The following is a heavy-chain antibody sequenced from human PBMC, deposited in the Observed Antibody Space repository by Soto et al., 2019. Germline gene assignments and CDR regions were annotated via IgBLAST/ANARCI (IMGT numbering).Heavy chain of an antibody. Sequence: EVQLVESGGGLVQPGGSLRLSCAASGFTFSSYWMSWVRQAPGKGLAWVANIKQDGSDKYYVYSVKGRCTISRDTAKNSLYRQLNSLRAEDTAVYYGARVQSPAVVYWCQGTLVTVSS. D-gene: IGHD4-4*01. CDR1: GFTFSSYW. CDR2: IKQDGSDK. V-gene: IGHV3-7*01. J-gene: IGHJ4*02. CDR3: ARVQSPAVVY.